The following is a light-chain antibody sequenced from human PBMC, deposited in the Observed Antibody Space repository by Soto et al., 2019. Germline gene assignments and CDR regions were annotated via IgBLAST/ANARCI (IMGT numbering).Light chain of an antibody. CDR3: QQYGSSPLT. J-gene: IGKJ4*01. Sequence: IVLTQSQGTLSLSPGERATLSCRASQSVYSDFLAWYQQKPGQAPSLLIYGASSRATGIPDRFSGSGSGTDFTLTISRLEPEDFEVYYCQQYGSSPLTFGGGTKGEIK. V-gene: IGKV3-20*01. CDR1: QSVYSDF. CDR2: GAS.